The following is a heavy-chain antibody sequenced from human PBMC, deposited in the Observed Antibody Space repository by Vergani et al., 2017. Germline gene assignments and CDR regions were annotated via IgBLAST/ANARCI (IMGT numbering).Heavy chain of an antibody. CDR2: IRGSGGST. V-gene: IGHV3-23*01. D-gene: IGHD6-19*01. J-gene: IGHJ3*02. CDR3: AKGRIAVAARDAFDI. CDR1: GFTFSSYA. Sequence: EVQLLESGGGLVQPGGSLRLSCAASGFTFSSYAMSWVRQAPGQGLEWVAAIRGSGGSTYYTDSVKGRFTIARDNSKNTLYLQMNSLRAEDTAVYYCAKGRIAVAARDAFDIWGQGTMVTVSS.